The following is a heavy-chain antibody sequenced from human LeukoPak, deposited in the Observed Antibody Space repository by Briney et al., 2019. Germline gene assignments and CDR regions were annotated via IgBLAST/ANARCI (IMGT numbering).Heavy chain of an antibody. CDR3: AREIGGGLHYFHS. D-gene: IGHD1-26*01. J-gene: IGHJ4*02. CDR1: GFTFSTYA. Sequence: GGSLRLSCAASGFTFSTYAMSWVRQAPGKGLEWVSAISGSGGRTYYADSVKGRFTISRDNSKNTLYLQMNSLRAEDTAMYYCAREIGGGLHYFHSWGQGTPVTVSS. CDR2: ISGSGGRT. V-gene: IGHV3-23*01.